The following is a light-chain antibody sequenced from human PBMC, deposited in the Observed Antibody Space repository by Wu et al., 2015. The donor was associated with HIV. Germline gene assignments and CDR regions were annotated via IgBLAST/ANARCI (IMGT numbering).Light chain of an antibody. J-gene: IGKJ5*01. Sequence: EIVMTQSPATLSVSPGERATLSCRASQSVGSDLAWYQQKPGQAPRLLIYGASNRATGIPARFSGSGSGTEFTLTISSMQSDDLTAYYCQQYNNWPPFTFGQGTRLEIK. CDR3: QQYNNWPPFT. CDR1: QSVGSD. CDR2: GAS. V-gene: IGKV3-15*01.